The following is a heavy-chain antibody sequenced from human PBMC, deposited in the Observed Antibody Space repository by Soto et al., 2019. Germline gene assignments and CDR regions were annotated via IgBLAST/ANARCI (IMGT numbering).Heavy chain of an antibody. V-gene: IGHV3-7*01. CDR2: IKRDGSEK. Sequence: PGGSLRLSCAASGFTFSSYWMSWVRQAPGKGLEWVANIKRDGSEKYYVDSVKGRFTISRDNAKNSLYLQMNSLRAEGTAVYYCARVWVLDYYDSSGHYLFDDWGQGTLVTVSS. J-gene: IGHJ4*02. CDR1: GFTFSSYW. D-gene: IGHD3-22*01. CDR3: ARVWVLDYYDSSGHYLFDD.